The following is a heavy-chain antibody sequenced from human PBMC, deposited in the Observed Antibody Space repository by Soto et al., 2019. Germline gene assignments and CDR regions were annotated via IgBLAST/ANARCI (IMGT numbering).Heavy chain of an antibody. CDR1: GFTFSNAW. D-gene: IGHD3-3*01. CDR3: TTDPYYDFWKPHLYQSSFFDY. J-gene: IGHJ4*02. V-gene: IGHV3-15*07. CDR2: IKSKTDGGTT. Sequence: EVQLVESGGGLVKPGGSLRLSCAASGFTFSNAWMNWVRQAPGKGLEWVGRIKSKTDGGTTDYAAPVKGRFTISRDDSKNTLYLQMNSLKTEDTAVYYCTTDPYYDFWKPHLYQSSFFDYWGQGTLVTVSS.